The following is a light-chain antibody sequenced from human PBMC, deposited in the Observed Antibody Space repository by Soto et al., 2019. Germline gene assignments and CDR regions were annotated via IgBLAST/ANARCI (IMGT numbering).Light chain of an antibody. V-gene: IGLV2-8*01. CDR3: SSYAGRNSYV. CDR1: SSDVGGYNY. Sequence: QSVLTQPPSASGSPGQSITISCTGTSSDVGGYNYVSWYQQHPGKAPKLMISEVTKRPSGVPDRFSGSRSGNTASLTVSGLQAEDEADYYCSSYAGRNSYVFGTGTKVTVL. CDR2: EVT. J-gene: IGLJ1*01.